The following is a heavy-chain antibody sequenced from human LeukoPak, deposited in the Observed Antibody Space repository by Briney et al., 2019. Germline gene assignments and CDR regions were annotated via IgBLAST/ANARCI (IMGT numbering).Heavy chain of an antibody. Sequence: GGSLRLSCATSGFIFSNYNMNWVRQAPGKGLEWVSYISSGRSTIYYADSVKGRFTISRDNAKNSLYLQMTSLRAEDTAVYYCTRTLGTTPFTYYFEYWGQGTLVTVSS. CDR3: TRTLGTTPFTYYFEY. V-gene: IGHV3-48*04. CDR2: ISSGRSTI. J-gene: IGHJ4*02. D-gene: IGHD1-14*01. CDR1: GFIFSNYN.